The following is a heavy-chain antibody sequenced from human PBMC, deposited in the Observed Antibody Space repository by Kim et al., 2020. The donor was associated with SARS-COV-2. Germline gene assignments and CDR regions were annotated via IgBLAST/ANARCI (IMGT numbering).Heavy chain of an antibody. CDR2: ISYDGSNK. Sequence: GGSLRLSCAASGFTFSSYAMHWVRQAPGKGLEWVAVISYDGSNKYYADSVKGRFTISRDNSKNTLYLQMNSLRAEDTAVYYCARVGQLATDYWGQGTLVTVSS. CDR1: GFTFSSYA. CDR3: ARVGQLATDY. D-gene: IGHD6-6*01. J-gene: IGHJ4*02. V-gene: IGHV3-30-3*01.